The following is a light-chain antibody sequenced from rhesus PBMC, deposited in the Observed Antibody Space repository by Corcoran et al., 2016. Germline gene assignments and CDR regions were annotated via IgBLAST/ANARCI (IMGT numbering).Light chain of an antibody. CDR3: PQYSSSPT. V-gene: IGKV1-22*01. J-gene: IGKJ4*01. Sequence: DIQMTQSPSSLSASVGDRVTITFRASQDINSWLAWYQQKEGKTPKLLIYTAASLPSGVPSRFSGSGSGTSCTLTISGLQSEDSATYYCPQYSSSPTFGGGTKVEIK. CDR2: TAA. CDR1: QDINSW.